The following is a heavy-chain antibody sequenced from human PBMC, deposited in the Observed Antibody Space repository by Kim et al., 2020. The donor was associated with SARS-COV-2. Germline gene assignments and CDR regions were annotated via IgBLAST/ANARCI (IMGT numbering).Heavy chain of an antibody. V-gene: IGHV1-46*01. J-gene: IGHJ6*02. CDR1: GYTFTSYY. Sequence: ASVKVSCKASGYTFTSYYMHWVRQAPGQGLEWMGIINPSGGSTSYAQKFQGRVTMTRDTSTSTVYMELSSLRSEDTAVYYCASGRLRFRELLTYYYYGMDVSGQGTTVTVSS. CDR3: ASGRLRFRELLTYYYYGMDV. D-gene: IGHD3-10*01. CDR2: INPSGGST.